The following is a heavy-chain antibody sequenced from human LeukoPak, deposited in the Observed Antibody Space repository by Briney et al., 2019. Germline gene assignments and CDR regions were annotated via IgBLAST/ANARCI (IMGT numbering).Heavy chain of an antibody. CDR3: ARDPRIQLGFDP. J-gene: IGHJ5*02. V-gene: IGHV4-38-2*02. D-gene: IGHD5-18*01. CDR2: IYHSGST. CDR1: GYSISSGYY. Sequence: SETLSLTCTVSGYSISSGYYWGWIRQPPGKGLEWIGSIYHSGSTCYNPSLKSRVTISVDTSKNQFSLKLSSVTAADTAVYYCARDPRIQLGFDPWGQGTLVTVSS.